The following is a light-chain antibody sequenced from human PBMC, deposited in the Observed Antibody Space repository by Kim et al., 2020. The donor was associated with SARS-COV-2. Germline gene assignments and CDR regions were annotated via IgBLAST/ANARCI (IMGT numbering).Light chain of an antibody. J-gene: IGLJ2*01. V-gene: IGLV2-14*03. CDR3: SSYTGSGTFAGI. CDR1: NSDVGGYNY. CDR2: DVT. Sequence: SFTISCTGTNSDVGGYNYVSWYQQHPGKAPKLMIYDVTERPSGVSNRFSGSKSGNTASLTISGVQAEDEADYYCSSYTGSGTFAGIFGGGTQLTVL.